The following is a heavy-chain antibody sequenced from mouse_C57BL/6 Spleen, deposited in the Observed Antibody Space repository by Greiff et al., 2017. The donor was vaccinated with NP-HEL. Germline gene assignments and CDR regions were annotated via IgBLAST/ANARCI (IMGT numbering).Heavy chain of an antibody. D-gene: IGHD2-4*01. CDR3: TRLDDYDGGFAY. Sequence: QVQLQQSGAELVRPGASVTLSCKASGYTFTDYEMHWVKQTPVHGLEWIGAIDPETGGTAYNQKFKGKAILTADKSSSTAYMELRSLTSEDSAVYYCTRLDDYDGGFAYWGQGTLVTVSA. CDR2: IDPETGGT. J-gene: IGHJ3*01. V-gene: IGHV1-15*01. CDR1: GYTFTDYE.